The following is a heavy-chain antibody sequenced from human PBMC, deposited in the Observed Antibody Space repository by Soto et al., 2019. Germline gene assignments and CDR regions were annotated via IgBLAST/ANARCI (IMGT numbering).Heavy chain of an antibody. CDR3: ARVAPNSSGGTAFDS. V-gene: IGHV6-1*01. J-gene: IGHJ4*02. D-gene: IGHD5-18*01. Sequence: SQTLSLTCAISGDSVSSNSSGWIWIRQSPSRGLEWLGRTDYRSKWFKDYAVSVKGRISINPDTSKNQLSLQLNSVTPEDTAVYHCARVAPNSSGGTAFDSWGQGTLVTVSS. CDR1: GDSVSSNSSG. CDR2: TDYRSKWFK.